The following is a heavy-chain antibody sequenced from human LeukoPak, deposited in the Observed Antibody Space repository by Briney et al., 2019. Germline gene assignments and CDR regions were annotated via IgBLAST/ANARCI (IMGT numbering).Heavy chain of an antibody. CDR1: GYSISSGYY. Sequence: PSETLSLTCTVSGYSISSGYYWGWIRQPPGKGLEWIGSIYHSGSTYYNPSLKSRVTISVDTSKNQFSLTLSSVTAADTAVYYCARDGGRIYSSTSCYFDYGGQGTLVTVSS. J-gene: IGHJ4*02. D-gene: IGHD2-2*01. CDR3: ARDGGRIYSSTSCYFDY. CDR2: IYHSGST. V-gene: IGHV4-38-2*02.